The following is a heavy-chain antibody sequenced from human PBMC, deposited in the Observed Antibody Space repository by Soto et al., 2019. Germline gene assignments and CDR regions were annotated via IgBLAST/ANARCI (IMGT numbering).Heavy chain of an antibody. CDR2: INAGSGNT. V-gene: IGHV1-3*01. J-gene: IGHJ3*02. CDR3: ARGLRTTGAFDI. CDR1: GYTFTSYA. Sequence: SVKVSCKASGYTFTSYAMHWGRQAPGQRLEWMGWINAGSGNTKYSQKFQGRVTITRDTSASTAYMELSSLRSEDTAVYYCARGLRTTGAFDIWGQGTMVTV. D-gene: IGHD4-4*01.